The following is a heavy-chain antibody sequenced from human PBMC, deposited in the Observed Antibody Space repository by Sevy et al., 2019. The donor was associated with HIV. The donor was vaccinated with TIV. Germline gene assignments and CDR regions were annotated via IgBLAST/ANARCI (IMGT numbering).Heavy chain of an antibody. CDR2: IYYSGSR. D-gene: IGHD4-17*01. J-gene: IGHJ4*02. V-gene: IGHV4-39*01. CDR3: ARHSSMTTVTMNY. Sequence: SETLSLTCTVSGGSVSRSTYYWGWIRQPPGKGLEWIGSIYYSGSRYYNPSLKSRVTISVDTSKNQFSLKLSSVTAAYTAVYYCARHSSMTTVTMNYWGQGTLVTVSS. CDR1: GGSVSRSTYY.